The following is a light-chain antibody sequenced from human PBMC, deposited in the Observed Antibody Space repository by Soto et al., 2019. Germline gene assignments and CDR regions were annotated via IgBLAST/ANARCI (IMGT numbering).Light chain of an antibody. CDR2: STS. CDR1: QRVSSDS. V-gene: IGKV3-20*01. J-gene: IGKJ1*01. CDR3: TQYGRSQT. Sequence: EIVLTQSPDTLSLSPVERATLSCRASQRVSSDSLAWYQQQPGQAPRLLIYSTSNRATGIPDRFSGSGSGTDFTLTIRRLEPEDFALYYCTQYGRSQTFGQGTKVDIK.